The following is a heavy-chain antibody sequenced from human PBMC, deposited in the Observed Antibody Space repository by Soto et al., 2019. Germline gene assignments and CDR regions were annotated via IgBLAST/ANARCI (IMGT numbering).Heavy chain of an antibody. Sequence: GGSLRLSCAASGFTFSSYAMSWVRQAPGKGLEWVSAISGSGGSTYYADSVKGRFTISRDNSKNTLYLQMNSLRAEDTAVYYCAKGPYDYVPSSFYYYYGMDVWGQGTTVTVSS. CDR3: AKGPYDYVPSSFYYYYGMDV. D-gene: IGHD3-16*01. J-gene: IGHJ6*02. V-gene: IGHV3-23*01. CDR2: ISGSGGST. CDR1: GFTFSSYA.